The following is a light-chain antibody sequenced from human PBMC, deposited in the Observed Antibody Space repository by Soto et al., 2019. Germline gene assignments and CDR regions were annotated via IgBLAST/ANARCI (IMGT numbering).Light chain of an antibody. J-gene: IGKJ1*01. CDR1: QDIRDG. Sequence: AIQMTQSPSSLSASVGDRVTITCRASQDIRDGLGWYQQRPGRVPKLLIYAASTLHSEVSSRFSGSGSGTDFTLTISSLQPEDSATYYCLQDYNYSWSFGQGTKVEV. CDR2: AAS. CDR3: LQDYNYSWS. V-gene: IGKV1-6*01.